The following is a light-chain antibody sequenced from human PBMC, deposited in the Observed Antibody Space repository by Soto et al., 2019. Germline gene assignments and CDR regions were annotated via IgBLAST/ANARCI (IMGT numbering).Light chain of an antibody. Sequence: EIVLTQSPATLSLSPGERATLSCRASQSVRRYLAWYQQKPGQAPRLLIYDASTRATGIPARFSGSGSETDFTLTITSLEPADFAVYYCQQRNNWPPITFGQGTRLEI. CDR2: DAS. V-gene: IGKV3-11*01. J-gene: IGKJ5*01. CDR3: QQRNNWPPIT. CDR1: QSVRRY.